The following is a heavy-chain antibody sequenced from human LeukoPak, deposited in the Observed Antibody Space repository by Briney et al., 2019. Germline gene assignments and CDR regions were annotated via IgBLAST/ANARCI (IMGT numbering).Heavy chain of an antibody. CDR1: GFTFSDYR. J-gene: IGHJ6*03. CDR3: ARDSGAAKGYYYYYMDV. Sequence: GGSLRLSCAVSGFTFSDYRMSWVRQAPGKGLEWVANIKEDGSEKYYVDSVKGRFAISRDNAKSSLYLQMNSLRVEDTAVYYCARDSGAAKGYYYYYMDVWGKGTTVTVSS. CDR2: IKEDGSEK. D-gene: IGHD3-10*01. V-gene: IGHV3-7*01.